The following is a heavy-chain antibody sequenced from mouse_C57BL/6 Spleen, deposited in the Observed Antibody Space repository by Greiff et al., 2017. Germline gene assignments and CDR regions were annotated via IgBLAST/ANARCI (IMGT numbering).Heavy chain of an antibody. Sequence: EVKLVESGAELVRPGASVKLSCTASGFNIKDDYMHWVKQRPEQGLGWIGWIDPENGDTEYASKFQGKATIPAATSSNTAYLQLSSLTSEGTAVYYCTTKGGAYYSNLRLSYYFGYWGQGTTRTVSS. CDR1: GFNIKDDY. D-gene: IGHD2-5*01. CDR2: IDPENGDT. V-gene: IGHV14-4*01. J-gene: IGHJ2*01. CDR3: TTKGGAYYSNLRLSYYFGY.